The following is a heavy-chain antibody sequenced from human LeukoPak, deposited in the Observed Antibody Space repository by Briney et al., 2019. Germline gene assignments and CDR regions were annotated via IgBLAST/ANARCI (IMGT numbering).Heavy chain of an antibody. J-gene: IGHJ4*02. CDR1: GGSISSYY. CDR3: ARGASGLTYDYGVN. CDR2: IYHTGNT. D-gene: IGHD4-17*01. Sequence: SETLSLTCTVSGGSISSYYWSWIRQPPGKGLEWIGYIYHTGNTHYNPSLRSRVTISVDTSKNQFSLNLNSVTAADTAVYYCARGASGLTYDYGVNWGQGTLVTVSS. V-gene: IGHV4-59*01.